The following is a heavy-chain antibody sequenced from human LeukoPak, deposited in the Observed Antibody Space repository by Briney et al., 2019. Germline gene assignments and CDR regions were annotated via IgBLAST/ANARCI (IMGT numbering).Heavy chain of an antibody. D-gene: IGHD3-10*01. Sequence: GGSLRLSCAASGFTFSSYGMHWVRQAPGKGLEWVAVISYDGSNKYYADSVKGRFTISRDNSKNTLYLQMNSLRAEDTAVYYCARDFGLLWFGELDPLNYWGQGTLVTVSS. CDR2: ISYDGSNK. V-gene: IGHV3-30*03. CDR1: GFTFSSYG. CDR3: ARDFGLLWFGELDPLNY. J-gene: IGHJ4*02.